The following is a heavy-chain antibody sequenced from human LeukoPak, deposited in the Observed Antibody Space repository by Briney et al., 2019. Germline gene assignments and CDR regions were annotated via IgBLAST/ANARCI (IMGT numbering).Heavy chain of an antibody. Sequence: PGGSLRLSCAASGFTFSSYNMNWVRQAPGKGLEWVSSISSTSSYIYYADSVRGRFTISRDNAKNSLYLQMSSLRAEDTAVYYCARVFVGYCSSTSCYSLDPWGQGTLVTVFS. D-gene: IGHD2-2*01. CDR1: GFTFSSYN. J-gene: IGHJ5*02. CDR3: ARVFVGYCSSTSCYSLDP. V-gene: IGHV3-21*01. CDR2: ISSTSSYI.